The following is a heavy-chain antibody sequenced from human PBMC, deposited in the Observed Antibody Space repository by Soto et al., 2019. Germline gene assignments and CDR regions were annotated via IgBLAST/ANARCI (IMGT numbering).Heavy chain of an antibody. Sequence: QITLNESGPTVVKPAETLTLTCTFYGFSLTTSGVGVGWIRQSPGKAPEWLALIYWDDDQRYSASLKSRLTITKDTSKNQVVLTMASVEPADTATYYCAHRILRTVFGLVTTTAIYFDFWGQGTPVVVSS. J-gene: IGHJ4*02. D-gene: IGHD3-3*01. V-gene: IGHV2-5*02. CDR2: IYWDDDQ. CDR1: GFSLTTSGVG. CDR3: AHRILRTVFGLVTTTAIYFDF.